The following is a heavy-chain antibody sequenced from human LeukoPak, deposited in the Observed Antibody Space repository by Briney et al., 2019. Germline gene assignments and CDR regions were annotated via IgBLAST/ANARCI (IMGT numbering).Heavy chain of an antibody. D-gene: IGHD3-22*01. CDR2: ISAYNGNT. V-gene: IGHV1-18*01. J-gene: IGHJ4*02. CDR1: GYTFTSYG. Sequence: GASVKVSCKASGYTFTSYGISWVRQAPGQGLEWMGWISAYNGNTNYAQKLQGRVTMTTDTSTSTAYMELRSLRSDDTAVYYCAREYYYDSSGYYHYWGQGTLVTVSS. CDR3: AREYYYDSSGYYHY.